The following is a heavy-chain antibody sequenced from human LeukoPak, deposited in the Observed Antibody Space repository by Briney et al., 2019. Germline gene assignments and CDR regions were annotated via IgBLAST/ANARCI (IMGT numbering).Heavy chain of an antibody. V-gene: IGHV3-11*01. CDR3: AKGPWDY. CDR1: GFTFRHHY. J-gene: IGHJ4*02. CDR2: ISNTGDLI. Sequence: PGGSLRLSCAASGFTFRHHYMSWIRQAPGKGLEWVSYISNTGDLIYIADSVKGRFTISRDNAKNSVYLQMHSLRAEDTAIYYCAKGPWDYWGQGTLVTVSS.